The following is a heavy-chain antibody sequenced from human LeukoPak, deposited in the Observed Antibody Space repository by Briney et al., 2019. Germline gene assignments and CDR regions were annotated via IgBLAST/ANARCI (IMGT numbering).Heavy chain of an antibody. J-gene: IGHJ5*02. CDR1: GFTFSSYW. V-gene: IGHV3-7*01. Sequence: GGSLRLSCAASGFTFSSYWMSWVRQAPGKGLEWVANIKQDGSEEYYVDSVKGRFTISRDNAKNSLYLQMNSLRAEDTAVYYCARGQLVSIHHWFDPWGQGTLVTVSS. CDR3: ARGQLVSIHHWFDP. CDR2: IKQDGSEE. D-gene: IGHD6-6*01.